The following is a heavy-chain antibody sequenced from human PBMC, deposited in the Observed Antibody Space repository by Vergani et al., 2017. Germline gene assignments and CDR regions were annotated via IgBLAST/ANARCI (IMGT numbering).Heavy chain of an antibody. CDR2: ISGSGGFT. D-gene: IGHD2-15*01. CDR1: GFTFTNFA. J-gene: IGHJ4*01. Sequence: EVQLLESGGNLVQPGGSLRLSCAASGFTFTNFAMTWVRQAPGEGLEWVSGISGSGGFTYYADSVKGRFTISRDNSRNAVYLQMNILRVDDTGVYYCTRSECSGTTCYGHYFDLWGHGILVTVSS. V-gene: IGHV3-23*01. CDR3: TRSECSGTTCYGHYFDL.